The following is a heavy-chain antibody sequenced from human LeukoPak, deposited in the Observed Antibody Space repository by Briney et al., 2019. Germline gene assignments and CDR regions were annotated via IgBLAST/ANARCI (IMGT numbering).Heavy chain of an antibody. Sequence: SETLSLTCAVYGGSFSGYYWSWIRQPPGKGLEWIGEINHSGSTNYNPSLKSRVTISVDTSKNQFSLKLSSVTAADTAVYYCARGGTELRYFDWAQYCFDYWGQGTLVTVSS. CDR3: ARGGTELRYFDWAQYCFDY. D-gene: IGHD3-9*01. V-gene: IGHV4-34*01. CDR2: INHSGST. CDR1: GGSFSGYY. J-gene: IGHJ4*02.